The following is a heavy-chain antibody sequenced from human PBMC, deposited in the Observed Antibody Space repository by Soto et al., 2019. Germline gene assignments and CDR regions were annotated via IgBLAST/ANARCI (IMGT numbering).Heavy chain of an antibody. CDR1: GFTLDDYA. V-gene: IGHV3-9*01. J-gene: IGHJ5*02. CDR2: INWNGVRI. Sequence: GGSLRLSCAASGFTLDDYAMHWVRQAPGKGLEWVSGINWNGVRIGYADSVKGRFTISRDNAKNSLHLQMNSLRAEDTALYYCAKDRGYSYGHWFDPWGQGTLVTVSS. CDR3: AKDRGYSYGHWFDP. D-gene: IGHD5-18*01.